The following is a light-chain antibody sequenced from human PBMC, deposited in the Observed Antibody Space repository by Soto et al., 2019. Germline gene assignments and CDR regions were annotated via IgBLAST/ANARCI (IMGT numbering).Light chain of an antibody. CDR2: AAS. Sequence: DIQMTQSPSSLSASVGDRVTIACRASQFIDSYLNWYQQKPGKAPKLLICAASSLQSGVPSRFSGSGSGTDFTLTISSPQPEDFATYYCQQSYSTPRTFGQGTKVDIK. CDR3: QQSYSTPRT. CDR1: QFIDSY. V-gene: IGKV1-39*01. J-gene: IGKJ1*01.